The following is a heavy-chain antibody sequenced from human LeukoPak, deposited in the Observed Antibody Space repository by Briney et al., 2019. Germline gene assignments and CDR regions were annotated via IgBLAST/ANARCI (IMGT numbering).Heavy chain of an antibody. CDR1: GFTFSNYA. CDR3: VKDQHCSTISCATRTGFDP. V-gene: IGHV3-64D*06. D-gene: IGHD2-2*01. CDR2: IIITGGST. Sequence: PGGSLRLSCSASGFTFSNYAMHWVRQAPGKGLKFVSGIIITGGSTNYPDSVKDRFSISRDNSKNTLYLQMTSLRADDTAVYYCVKDQHCSTISCATRTGFDPWGQGTSVTVSS. J-gene: IGHJ5*02.